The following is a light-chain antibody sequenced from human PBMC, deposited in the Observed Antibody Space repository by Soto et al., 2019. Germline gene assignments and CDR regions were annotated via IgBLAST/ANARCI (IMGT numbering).Light chain of an antibody. J-gene: IGKJ5*01. Sequence: EVVMTQSPATLSVSPGERVILSCRASQSVSSNLVWYQQKPGQAPRVLIYGASTRATGIPARFSGSGSGTDFTLTISSLEPEDFAVYYCQQRSNWPRVTFGQGTRLEIK. CDR1: QSVSSN. V-gene: IGKV3-15*01. CDR3: QQRSNWPRVT. CDR2: GAS.